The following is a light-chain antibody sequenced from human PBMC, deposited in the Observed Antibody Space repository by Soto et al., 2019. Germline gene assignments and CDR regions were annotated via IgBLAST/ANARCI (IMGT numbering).Light chain of an antibody. CDR2: DAS. CDR3: QQYNSYSPT. J-gene: IGKJ1*01. Sequence: DIQMTQSPSTLSASVGDRVTITCRASQSISSWLAWYQQKPGKAPKLLIYDASSLESGFPSRFSGSGSGTEVTLTISSLQPDDFATYYCQQYNSYSPTFGQGTKVEIK. CDR1: QSISSW. V-gene: IGKV1-5*01.